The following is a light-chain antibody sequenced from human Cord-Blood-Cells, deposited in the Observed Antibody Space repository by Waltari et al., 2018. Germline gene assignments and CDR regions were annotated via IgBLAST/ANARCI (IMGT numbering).Light chain of an antibody. J-gene: IGKJ2*01. CDR2: GAS. V-gene: IGKV3-20*01. CDR1: QSVSSSY. CDR3: QQYGSSLMYT. Sequence: IVLTQSPGSLSLSPGEIATLSCRASQSVSSSYLAWYQQKPGQAPRLLIYGASSRATGIPDRFSGSGSGTDFTLTISRLEPEDFAVYYCQQYGSSLMYTFGQGTKLEIK.